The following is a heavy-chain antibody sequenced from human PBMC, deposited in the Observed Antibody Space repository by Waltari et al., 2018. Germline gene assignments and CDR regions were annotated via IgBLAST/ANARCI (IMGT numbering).Heavy chain of an antibody. CDR3: ARDEVVPAAPRSFYYYYYMDV. J-gene: IGHJ6*03. D-gene: IGHD2-2*01. CDR2: IYTSGST. Sequence: QVQLQESGPGLVKPSETLSLTCTVSGGSISSYYWSWIRQPAGKGLEWIGRIYTSGSTNYNPSLKSRVTMSVDTSKNQFSLKLSSVTAADTAVYYCARDEVVPAAPRSFYYYYYMDVWGKGTTVTISS. V-gene: IGHV4-4*07. CDR1: GGSISSYY.